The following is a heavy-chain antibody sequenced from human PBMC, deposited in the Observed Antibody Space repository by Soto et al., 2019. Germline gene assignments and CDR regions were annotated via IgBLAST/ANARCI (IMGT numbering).Heavy chain of an antibody. CDR3: ARDYYKYYDSSGYYRSPAY. V-gene: IGHV3-30-3*01. J-gene: IGHJ4*02. D-gene: IGHD3-22*01. Sequence: PGGSKRVSCTASGFTFSSYARHWVRQNTGKGLEWVALISYDGSDKDYADSVKGRFTISRDNSRNTLFLQMNSLRAEDTAVYYCARDYYKYYDSSGYYRSPAYWGQGTLVTVSS. CDR2: ISYDGSDK. CDR1: GFTFSSYA.